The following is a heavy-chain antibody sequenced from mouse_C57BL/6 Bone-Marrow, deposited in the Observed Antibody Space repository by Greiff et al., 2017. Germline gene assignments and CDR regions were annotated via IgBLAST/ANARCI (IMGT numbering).Heavy chain of an antibody. J-gene: IGHJ2*01. CDR1: GYTFTSYG. Sequence: VQLQQSGAELARPGASVKLSCKASGYTFTSYGISWVKQRTGQGLEWIGEIYPRSGNTYYNEKFKGKATLNADKSSSTAYMELRSLTSEDSAVYFCARENYYGSSSYYFDYWGQGTTLTVSS. CDR2: IYPRSGNT. CDR3: ARENYYGSSSYYFDY. D-gene: IGHD1-1*01. V-gene: IGHV1-81*01.